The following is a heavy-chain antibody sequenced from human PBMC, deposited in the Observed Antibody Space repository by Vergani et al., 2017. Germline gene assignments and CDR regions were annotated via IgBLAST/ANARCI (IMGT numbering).Heavy chain of an antibody. Sequence: EVQLLESGGGLVQPGGSLRLPCAASGFTFSSFAMSWVRQAPGKGLEWVSSIGVSGGGTFYADSVQGRFTFSRDNSKNTLYLQMNSLRAEDTAIYYCAKSGRLGSGWPNPFDYWGQGTLVTVSS. V-gene: IGHV3-23*01. D-gene: IGHD6-19*01. CDR2: IGVSGGGT. J-gene: IGHJ4*02. CDR3: AKSGRLGSGWPNPFDY. CDR1: GFTFSSFA.